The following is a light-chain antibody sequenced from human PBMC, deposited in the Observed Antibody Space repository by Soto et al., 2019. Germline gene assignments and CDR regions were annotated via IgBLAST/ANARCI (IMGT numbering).Light chain of an antibody. Sequence: QSVLTQPPSVSGAPGQRVTIFCTGRSSNIGAGYDVHWYQQLPGTAPKLLIYDINNRPSGVPDRFSGSKSGTSASLAITGLQAEDEDDYSCQAYDNSLSAWVFGGGTKLTVL. CDR1: SSNIGAGYD. CDR2: DIN. CDR3: QAYDNSLSAWV. J-gene: IGLJ3*02. V-gene: IGLV1-40*01.